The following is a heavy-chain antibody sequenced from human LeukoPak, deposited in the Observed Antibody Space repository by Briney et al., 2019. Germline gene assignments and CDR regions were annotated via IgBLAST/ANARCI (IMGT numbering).Heavy chain of an antibody. D-gene: IGHD6-13*01. CDR3: ARAATGRLFEY. J-gene: IGHJ4*02. CDR2: VYYSETT. Sequence: SETLSLTCTVAGGSISSNYWTWIRQPPGKGLGWIGYVYYSETTNYNPSLKSRVTISLDTSKNQFSLKLSSVTAADTAVYYCARAATGRLFEYWGQGILVTVSS. CDR1: GGSISSNY. V-gene: IGHV4-59*08.